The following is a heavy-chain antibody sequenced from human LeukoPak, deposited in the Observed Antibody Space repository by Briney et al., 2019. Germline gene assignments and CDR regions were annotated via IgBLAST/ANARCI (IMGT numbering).Heavy chain of an antibody. Sequence: GASVKVSCKVSGYTLTELSMHWVRQAPGKGLEWMGGFDPEDGETIYAQKFQGRVTMTEDTSTDTAYMELSSLRSEDTAVYFCATGSRVGRAYRDYYYYMDVWGKGTTVTMSS. CDR2: FDPEDGET. D-gene: IGHD1-26*01. CDR1: GYTLTELS. CDR3: ATGSRVGRAYRDYYYYMDV. J-gene: IGHJ6*03. V-gene: IGHV1-24*01.